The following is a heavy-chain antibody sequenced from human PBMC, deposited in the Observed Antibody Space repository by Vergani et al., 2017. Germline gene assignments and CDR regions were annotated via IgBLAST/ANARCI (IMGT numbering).Heavy chain of an antibody. Sequence: QVQLVQSGAEVKKPGASVKVSCTTSGYTFTNYGISWVRQAPGQGLEWMGWISPVFGTTNYAQSFQGRITITADESSDTGYMELNSLTSEDTAVYYCAREYDTGGRIDYWGQGTRVTVSS. V-gene: IGHV1-69*13. J-gene: IGHJ4*02. CDR2: ISPVFGTT. D-gene: IGHD3-22*01. CDR3: AREYDTGGRIDY. CDR1: GYTFTNYG.